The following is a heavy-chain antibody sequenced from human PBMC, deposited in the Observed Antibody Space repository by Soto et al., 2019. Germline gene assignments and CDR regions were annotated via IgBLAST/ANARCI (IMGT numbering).Heavy chain of an antibody. CDR2: IYYSGST. V-gene: IGHV4-39*01. Sequence: PSETLSLTCTVSGGSISSSSYYWGWIRQPPGKGLEWIGSIYYSGSTYYNPSLKSRVTISVDTSKNQFSLKLSSVTAADTAVYYCARQVEMATIRFLDYWGQGTLVTVSS. CDR1: GGSISSSSYY. D-gene: IGHD5-12*01. J-gene: IGHJ4*02. CDR3: ARQVEMATIRFLDY.